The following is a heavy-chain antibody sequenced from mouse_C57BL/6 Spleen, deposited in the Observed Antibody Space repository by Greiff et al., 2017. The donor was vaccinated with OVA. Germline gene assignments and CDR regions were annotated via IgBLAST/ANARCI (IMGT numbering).Heavy chain of an antibody. V-gene: IGHV1-81*01. J-gene: IGHJ1*03. Sequence: QVQLQQSGAELARPGASVKLSYKASGYTFTSYGISWVKQRTGQGLEWIGEIYPRSGNTYYNEKFKGKATLTADKSSSTAYMELRSLTSEDSAVYFCARYYYGNYWYFDVWGTGTTVTVSS. CDR2: IYPRSGNT. CDR1: GYTFTSYG. D-gene: IGHD2-1*01. CDR3: ARYYYGNYWYFDV.